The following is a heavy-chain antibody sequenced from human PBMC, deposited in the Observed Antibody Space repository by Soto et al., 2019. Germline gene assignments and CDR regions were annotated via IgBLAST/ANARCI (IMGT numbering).Heavy chain of an antibody. V-gene: IGHV2-5*02. CDR3: AHIVVAGLGYYFDY. CDR1: GFSLSSTRMA. J-gene: IGHJ4*02. D-gene: IGHD6-19*01. CDR2: IYWDDDK. Sequence: QITLKESGPPLVKPTQTLTLTCTFSGFSLSSTRMAVGWIRQPPGKALEWLALIYWDDDKLYSPFLKSRLTIAKDTSKNQVVLTMSIMDPVDTARYYCAHIVVAGLGYYFDYWGQGTLVTVSS.